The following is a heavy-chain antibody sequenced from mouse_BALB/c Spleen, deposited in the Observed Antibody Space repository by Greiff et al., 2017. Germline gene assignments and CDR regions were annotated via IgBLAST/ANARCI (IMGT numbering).Heavy chain of an antibody. CDR3: ARRDDYDV. Sequence: QVQLQQSGAELVRPGSSVKISCKASGYAFSSYWMNWVKQRPGQGLEWIGQIYPGDGDTNYTGKFKGKATLTADKSSSTAYMQLSSLTSADSAFYCCARRDDYDVWGQGTSVTVSS. J-gene: IGHJ4*01. V-gene: IGHV1-80*01. CDR1: GYAFSSYW. CDR2: IYPGDGDT. D-gene: IGHD2-4*01.